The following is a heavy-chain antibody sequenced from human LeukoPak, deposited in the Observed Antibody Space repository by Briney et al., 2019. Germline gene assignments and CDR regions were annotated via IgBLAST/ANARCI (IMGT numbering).Heavy chain of an antibody. V-gene: IGHV3-23*01. Sequence: PGGSLRLSCAASGFTFSSYAMSWVRQAPGKGLEWVSAISGSGGSTYYADSVKGGFTISRDNSKNTLYLQMNSLRAEDTAVYYCAKDGGLWVSAHWGDSWGRGTLVTVSS. J-gene: IGHJ4*02. D-gene: IGHD7-27*01. CDR2: ISGSGGST. CDR3: AKDGGLWVSAHWGDS. CDR1: GFTFSSYA.